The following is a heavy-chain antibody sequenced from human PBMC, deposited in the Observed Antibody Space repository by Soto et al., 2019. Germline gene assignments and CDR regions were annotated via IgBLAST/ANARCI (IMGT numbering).Heavy chain of an antibody. V-gene: IGHV1-46*01. CDR3: ARDGGITY. J-gene: IGHJ4*02. D-gene: IGHD3-16*01. CDR1: GYSFTNYN. Sequence: QVQLVQSGAEVKEPGASVTISCKASGYSFTNYNMYWVRQAPGQGLERMGIINPSGGSRNYAQKFQGRVTMTRDTSTRTVYMELSSLRSEDTAVYYCARDGGITYWGQGTLVTVSS. CDR2: INPSGGSR.